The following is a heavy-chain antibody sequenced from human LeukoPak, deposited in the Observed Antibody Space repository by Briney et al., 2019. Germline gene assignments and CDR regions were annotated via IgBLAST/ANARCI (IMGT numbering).Heavy chain of an antibody. D-gene: IGHD1-14*01. V-gene: IGHV1-46*01. CDR2: INLRGANA. Sequence: GASVKVSCKASGDNFTNYHVHWVRQAPGQGLEWMGIINLRGANANYAQNFKGRVTMTWDTSTSTVHMEVNSLRSEDTAVYYCATVRVASRKLLDYWGQGTLVTVSS. CDR1: GDNFTNYH. J-gene: IGHJ4*02. CDR3: ATVRVASRKLLDY.